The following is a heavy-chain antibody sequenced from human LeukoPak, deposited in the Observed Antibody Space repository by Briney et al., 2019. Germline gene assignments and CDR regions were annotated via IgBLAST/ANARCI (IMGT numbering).Heavy chain of an antibody. Sequence: GGSLRLSCAASGFTFSSYSMNWVRQAPGKGLEWVSYISSSSSTIYYADSVKGRFTISRDNAKNSLYLQMNSLRAEDTAVYYCANSYDSSGYPFLYYFDYWGQGTLVTVSS. D-gene: IGHD3-22*01. CDR1: GFTFSSYS. V-gene: IGHV3-48*01. J-gene: IGHJ4*02. CDR2: ISSSSSTI. CDR3: ANSYDSSGYPFLYYFDY.